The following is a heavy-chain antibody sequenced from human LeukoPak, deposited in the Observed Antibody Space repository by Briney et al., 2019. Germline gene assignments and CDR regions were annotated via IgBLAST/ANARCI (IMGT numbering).Heavy chain of an antibody. J-gene: IGHJ6*02. D-gene: IGHD2-15*01. Sequence: SETLSLTCTVSGGSIISSTYYWGWIRQPPGKGLEWIGSIFYSGSTYYNPSLKSRVTISVDTSKNQFSLKLSSVTAADTAVYYCARDRGYCSGGSCYRYYYYGMDVWGQGTTVTVSS. CDR3: ARDRGYCSGGSCYRYYYYGMDV. CDR1: GGSIISSTYY. CDR2: IFYSGST. V-gene: IGHV4-39*07.